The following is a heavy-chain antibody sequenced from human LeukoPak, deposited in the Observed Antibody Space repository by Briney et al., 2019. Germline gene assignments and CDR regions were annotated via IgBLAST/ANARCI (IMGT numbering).Heavy chain of an antibody. CDR1: GYTFTGYY. CDR3: AREGTAMVPSFDY. V-gene: IGHV1-2*02. J-gene: IGHJ4*02. Sequence: ASVKVSCKASGYTFTGYYMHWVRQAPGQGPEWMGWINPNSGGTNYAQKFQGRDTMTRDTSISTAYLELSRLRSDDTAVYYCAREGTAMVPSFDYWGQGTLVTVSS. CDR2: INPNSGGT. D-gene: IGHD5-18*01.